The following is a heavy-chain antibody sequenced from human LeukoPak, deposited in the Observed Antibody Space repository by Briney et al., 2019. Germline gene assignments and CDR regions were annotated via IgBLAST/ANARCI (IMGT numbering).Heavy chain of an antibody. D-gene: IGHD6-19*01. CDR1: GDSVSSNSVS. Sequence: SHTLSLTCAISGDSVSSNSVSWNWIRQSPSRGLEWLGRTYYRSKWSNDYAASVKSRISINPDTSKNQFSLHLNSVTPEDTAVYYCAKSRSGWYWGYFDYWGQGTLVTVSS. V-gene: IGHV6-1*01. CDR3: AKSRSGWYWGYFDY. CDR2: TYYRSKWSN. J-gene: IGHJ4*02.